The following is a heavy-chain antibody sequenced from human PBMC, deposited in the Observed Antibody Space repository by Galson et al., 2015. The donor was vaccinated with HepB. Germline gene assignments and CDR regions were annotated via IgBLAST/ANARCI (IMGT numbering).Heavy chain of an antibody. D-gene: IGHD1-1*01. J-gene: IGHJ4*02. CDR2: ISSSSTTI. CDR1: TFIFSTYS. CDR3: TSGRPPITLASNAGDFES. V-gene: IGHV3-48*01. Sequence: SLRLSCAASTFIFSTYSMNWVRQAPGKGREWVSYISSSSTTIYYADSVKGRFTVSRDNSKKTLYLEMNSLRVDDTDLYYCTSGRPPITLASNAGDFESWGQGTLVTVSS.